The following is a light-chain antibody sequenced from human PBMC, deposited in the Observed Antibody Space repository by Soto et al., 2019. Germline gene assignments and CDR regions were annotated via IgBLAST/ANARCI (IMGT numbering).Light chain of an antibody. CDR2: DDN. V-gene: IGLV1-51*01. CDR3: GSWDSSLSAYV. Sequence: SVLTQPPSVSAAPGQKVTISCSGSSSNIGGNSVSWYQQLPETAPKLLIYDDNKRPSGIPDRFSGSKSGTSATLGITGFQTGDEADYYCGSWDSSLSAYVFGTGTKVTVL. J-gene: IGLJ1*01. CDR1: SSNIGGNS.